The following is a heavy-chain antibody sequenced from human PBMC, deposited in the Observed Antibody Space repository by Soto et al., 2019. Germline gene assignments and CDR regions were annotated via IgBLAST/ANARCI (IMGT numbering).Heavy chain of an antibody. CDR3: ARGLVTMVRDYGMDV. V-gene: IGHV1-69*06. CDR2: IIPIFGTA. CDR1: GGTFSSYA. Sequence: WASVKVSCKASGGTFSSYAISWVRQAPGQGLEWMGGIIPIFGTANYAQKFQGRVTITADKSTSTAYMELSSLRSEDTAVYYCARGLVTMVRDYGMDVWGQGTTVTVSS. J-gene: IGHJ6*02. D-gene: IGHD3-10*01.